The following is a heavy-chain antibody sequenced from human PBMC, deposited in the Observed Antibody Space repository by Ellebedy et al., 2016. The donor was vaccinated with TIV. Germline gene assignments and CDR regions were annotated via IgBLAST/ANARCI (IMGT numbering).Heavy chain of an antibody. J-gene: IGHJ1*01. D-gene: IGHD5-18*01. CDR3: ARGVDTALVEHFQH. V-gene: IGHV3-48*04. CDR2: VSSTSSTI. Sequence: GESLKIPCAASGFTFSTYTMNWVRQAPGKGLAWVSYVSSTSSTIYYADSVRGRFAISRDNAKNSLYLQMNSLRAEDTDLYYCARGVDTALVEHFQHWGQGTLVTVSS. CDR1: GFTFSTYT.